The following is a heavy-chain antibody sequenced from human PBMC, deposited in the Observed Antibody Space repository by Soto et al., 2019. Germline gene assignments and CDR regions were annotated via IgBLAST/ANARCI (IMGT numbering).Heavy chain of an antibody. D-gene: IGHD3-16*02. Sequence: EVQLLESGGGLVQPGGFLRLSCAASGFTFSSYAMSWVRQAPGKGLEWVSAISGSGGSTYYADSVKGRFTISRDNSKNTLYLQMNSLRAEDTAVYYCAKDRYDYIWGSYRLFDYWGQGTLVTVSS. V-gene: IGHV3-23*01. CDR3: AKDRYDYIWGSYRLFDY. J-gene: IGHJ4*02. CDR2: ISGSGGST. CDR1: GFTFSSYA.